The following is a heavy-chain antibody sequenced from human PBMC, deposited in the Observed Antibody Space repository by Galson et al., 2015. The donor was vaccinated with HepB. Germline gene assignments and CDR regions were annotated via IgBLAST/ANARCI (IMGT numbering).Heavy chain of an antibody. D-gene: IGHD7-27*01. Sequence: SVKVSCKASGYAFSNYIINWVRQAPGQGLEWMGWISAYRGKTNLAQKFQGRVTLTMDTSTSTAYMELRTLRSDDTAVYYCARGIGATGEIDYWARGTLVTVSS. V-gene: IGHV1-18*01. CDR1: GYAFSNYI. CDR2: ISAYRGKT. CDR3: ARGIGATGEIDY. J-gene: IGHJ4*02.